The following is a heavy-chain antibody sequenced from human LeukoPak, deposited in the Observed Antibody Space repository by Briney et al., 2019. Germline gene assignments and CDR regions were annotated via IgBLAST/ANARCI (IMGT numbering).Heavy chain of an antibody. CDR1: GFTFSNYG. J-gene: IGHJ4*02. D-gene: IGHD2-2*01. V-gene: IGHV3-30*02. CDR3: AKDVPAAYFDY. CDR2: IRYDESTK. Sequence: GGSLRLSCTASGFTFSNYGMHWVRQAPGKGLEWVAFIRYDESTKFYADSVKGRFTISRDNSKTTLYLQMNSLRAEDTAVYYCAKDVPAAYFDYWGQGTLVTVSS.